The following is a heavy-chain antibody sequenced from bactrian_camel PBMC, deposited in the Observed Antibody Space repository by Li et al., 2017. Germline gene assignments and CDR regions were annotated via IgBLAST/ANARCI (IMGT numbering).Heavy chain of an antibody. J-gene: IGHJ4*01. CDR1: RYSLC. V-gene: IGHV3S53*01. D-gene: IGHD2*01. CDR3: AAGSSYLGTWYQTRTYGY. CDR2: IDNAGSA. Sequence: QVQLVESGGGSVPAGGSLELSCTASRYSLCMAWFRQSPGKEREGVAAIDNAGSATYTYAVQGRFTISKDSAKNTLYLQMNNLKVEDTAMYYCAAGSSYLGTWYQTRTYGYWGQGTQVTVS.